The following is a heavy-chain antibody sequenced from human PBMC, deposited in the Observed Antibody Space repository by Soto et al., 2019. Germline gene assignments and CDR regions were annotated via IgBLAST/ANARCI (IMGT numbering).Heavy chain of an antibody. D-gene: IGHD3-3*01. CDR1: GYSFTSYW. CDR2: IYPGDSDT. V-gene: IGHV5-51*01. Sequence: GESLKISCKGSGYSFTSYWIGWVRQMPGKGLEWMGIIYPGDSDTRHSPSFQGQVTISADKSISTAYLQWSSLKASDTAMYYCARHVYYDFWSGLNYYYYYYYMDVWGKGTTVTVSS. CDR3: ARHVYYDFWSGLNYYYYYYYMDV. J-gene: IGHJ6*03.